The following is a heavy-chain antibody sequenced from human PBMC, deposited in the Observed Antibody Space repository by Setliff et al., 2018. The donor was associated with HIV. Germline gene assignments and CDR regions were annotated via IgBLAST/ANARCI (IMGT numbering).Heavy chain of an antibody. CDR2: MHYSGTT. V-gene: IGHV4-39*07. J-gene: IGHJ5*02. D-gene: IGHD3-22*01. CDR3: ARDMTYFYDTSGSLGWFDP. CDR1: GGSISSSSYF. Sequence: SETLSLTCTVSGGSISSSSYFWGWIRQPPGKGLEWIGSMHYSGTTYYNLSLKSRVTISVDTSKNQFSLKLRSVTAADTAVYYCARDMTYFYDTSGSLGWFDPWGQGTLVTVSS.